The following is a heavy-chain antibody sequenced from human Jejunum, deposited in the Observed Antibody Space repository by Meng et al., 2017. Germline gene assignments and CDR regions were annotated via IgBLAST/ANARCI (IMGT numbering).Heavy chain of an antibody. D-gene: IGHD6-13*01. CDR1: GFTFTTYW. V-gene: IGHV3-7*01. J-gene: IGHJ4*02. CDR3: AKYSSRALEY. CDR2: IKKDGSGT. Sequence: GESLKISCTASGFTFTTYWMSWLRQAPGKGLEWVAHIKKDGSGTYYVDSVKGRFTISRDNAKNSLYLQLNSLGAEDTAVYYCAKYSSRALEYWGQGTLVTVSS.